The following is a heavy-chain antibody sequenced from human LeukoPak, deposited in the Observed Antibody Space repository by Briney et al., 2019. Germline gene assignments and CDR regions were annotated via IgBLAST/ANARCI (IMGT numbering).Heavy chain of an antibody. CDR3: ACETGGSRFDY. V-gene: IGHV4-59*08. Sequence: SETLSLTCTVSGGSISSYYWSWIRQPPGKGLEWIGYIYYSGSTNYNPSLKSRVAISVDTSKNQFSLKLSSVTAADTAVYYCACETGGSRFDYWGQGTLVTVSS. CDR2: IYYSGST. D-gene: IGHD4-23*01. CDR1: GGSISSYY. J-gene: IGHJ4*02.